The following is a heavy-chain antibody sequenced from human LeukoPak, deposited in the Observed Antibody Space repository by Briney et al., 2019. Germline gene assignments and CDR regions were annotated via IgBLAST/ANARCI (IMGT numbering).Heavy chain of an antibody. CDR1: GYTFTSYD. CDR3: ARRSPYRVRGPLGIWFDP. V-gene: IGHV1-8*01. CDR2: MNPNSGNT. Sequence: GASVKVSCKASGYTFTSYDINWVRQATGQGLEWMGWMNPNSGNTGYAQKFQGRVTMTRNTSISIAYMELSSLRSEDTAVYYCARRSPYRVRGPLGIWFDPWGQGTLVTVSS. D-gene: IGHD3-10*01. J-gene: IGHJ5*02.